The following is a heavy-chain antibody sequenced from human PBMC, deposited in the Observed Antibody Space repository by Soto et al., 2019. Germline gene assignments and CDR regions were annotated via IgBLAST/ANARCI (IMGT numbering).Heavy chain of an antibody. CDR3: ARAGYYDILTGYYLGYYYYYMDV. J-gene: IGHJ6*03. Sequence: GASVKVSCKASGYTFTSYGISWVRQAPGQGLEWMGWISAYNGNTNYAQKLQGRVTMTTDTSTSTAYMELRSLRSDDTAVYYCARAGYYDILTGYYLGYYYYYMDVWGKGTTVTSP. CDR2: ISAYNGNT. D-gene: IGHD3-9*01. V-gene: IGHV1-18*01. CDR1: GYTFTSYG.